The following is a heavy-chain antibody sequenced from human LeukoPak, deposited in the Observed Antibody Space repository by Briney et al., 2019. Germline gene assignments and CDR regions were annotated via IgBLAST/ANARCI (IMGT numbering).Heavy chain of an antibody. V-gene: IGHV3-23*01. CDR3: TKVLSTVTSPVWFDP. D-gene: IGHD4-17*01. Sequence: GGSLRLSCAAPGFTFSSYATSWVRQAPGKGLEWVSAISGSGGSTYYADSVKGRFTISRDNSKNTLYLQMNSLRAEDTAVYYCTKVLSTVTSPVWFDPWGQGTLVTVSS. J-gene: IGHJ5*02. CDR2: ISGSGGST. CDR1: GFTFSSYA.